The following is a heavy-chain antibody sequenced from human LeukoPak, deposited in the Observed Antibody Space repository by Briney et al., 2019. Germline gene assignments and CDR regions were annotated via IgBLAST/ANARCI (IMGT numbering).Heavy chain of an antibody. CDR1: GYTFTSYW. CDR3: ARYCSSTSCYTENGDYYGMDV. D-gene: IGHD2-2*02. J-gene: IGHJ6*02. Sequence: KVSCKASGYTFTSYWIGGVRQMPGKGLEWMGIIYPGDSDTRYSPSFQGQVTISADKSISTAYLQWSSLKASDTAMYYCARYCSSTSCYTENGDYYGMDVWGQGTTVTVSS. V-gene: IGHV5-51*01. CDR2: IYPGDSDT.